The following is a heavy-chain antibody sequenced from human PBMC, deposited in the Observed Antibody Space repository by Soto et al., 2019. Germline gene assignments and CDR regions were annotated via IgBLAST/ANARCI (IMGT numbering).Heavy chain of an antibody. D-gene: IGHD2-2*01. CDR1: GGTFNNYG. Sequence: QVQLVQSGAEVKKPGSSVKVSCKASGGTFNNYGISWVRQAPGQGLEWMGGIIPIFGSANYAQMFRGRVTMTADKSTSTAYMELSRLKSEDTAVYYCAREAVPGATGHGMDVWGQGTTVTVSS. J-gene: IGHJ6*02. CDR3: AREAVPGATGHGMDV. CDR2: IIPIFGSA. V-gene: IGHV1-69*06.